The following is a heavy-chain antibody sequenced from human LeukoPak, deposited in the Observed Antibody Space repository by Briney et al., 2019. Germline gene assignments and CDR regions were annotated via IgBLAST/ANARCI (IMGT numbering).Heavy chain of an antibody. CDR2: ISYDGSNK. CDR1: GFTLSSYG. CDR3: SKVIWGRQLVLSCDY. D-gene: IGHD6-13*01. J-gene: IGHJ4*02. Sequence: GGSLRLSCAASGFTLSSYGMHWVRQAPGKGLEWVAVISYDGSNKYYADSVKGRFSISRDNSKNTLYLQMNSLRAEDTAVYYCSKVIWGRQLVLSCDYWGQGTLVTASS. V-gene: IGHV3-30*18.